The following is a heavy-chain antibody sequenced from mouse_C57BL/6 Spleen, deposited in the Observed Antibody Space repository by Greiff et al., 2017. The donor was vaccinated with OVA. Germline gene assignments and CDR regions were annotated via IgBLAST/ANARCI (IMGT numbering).Heavy chain of an antibody. CDR3: ARGSRESYAMDY. CDR1: GYTFTNYW. J-gene: IGHJ4*01. V-gene: IGHV1-63*01. D-gene: IGHD1-1*01. Sequence: VQLQQSGAELVRPGTSVKMSCKASGYTFTNYWIGWAKQRPGHGLEWIGDIYPGGGYTNYNEKFKGKATMTADKSSSTSYMQFSSLPSDDSAIYYCARGSRESYAMDYWGQGTSVTVSS. CDR2: IYPGGGYT.